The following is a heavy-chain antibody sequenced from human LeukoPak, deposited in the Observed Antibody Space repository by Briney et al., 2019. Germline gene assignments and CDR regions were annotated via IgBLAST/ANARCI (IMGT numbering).Heavy chain of an antibody. CDR3: ARGSSLVNFDY. Sequence: SETLSLTCTVSGASIKSYFWSWIRQSPGKGLEWIGYMFYIGSTNYNPSLKSRVTISVDTSKNQFSLEMTSVTAADTAMYYCARGSSLVNFDYWGQGTLVTVSS. D-gene: IGHD6-13*01. J-gene: IGHJ4*02. V-gene: IGHV4-59*01. CDR2: MFYIGST. CDR1: GASIKSYF.